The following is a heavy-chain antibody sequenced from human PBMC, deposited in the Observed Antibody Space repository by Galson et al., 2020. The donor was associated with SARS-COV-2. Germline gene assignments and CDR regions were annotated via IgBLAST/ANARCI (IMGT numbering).Heavy chain of an antibody. Sequence: GESLKISCAASGFTFSSYAMSWVRQAPGKGLEWVSAISGSGGSTYYADSVKGRFTISRDNSKNTLYLQMNSLRAEDTAVYYCAKTDTAMVTTFNFDYWGQGTLVTVSS. D-gene: IGHD5-18*01. V-gene: IGHV3-23*01. J-gene: IGHJ4*02. CDR1: GFTFSSYA. CDR2: ISGSGGST. CDR3: AKTDTAMVTTFNFDY.